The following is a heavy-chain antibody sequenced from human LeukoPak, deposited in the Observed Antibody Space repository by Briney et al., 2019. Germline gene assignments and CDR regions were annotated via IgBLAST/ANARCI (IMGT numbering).Heavy chain of an antibody. J-gene: IGHJ4*02. CDR3: ARRSGSYYNY. D-gene: IGHD1-26*01. V-gene: IGHV4-4*09. Sequence: PSETLSLTCTVSGGSISSYYWSWIRQPPGKGLEWIGYIYTSGSTNYNPSLKSRVTISVDTSKNQFSLRLSSVTAADTAVYYCARRSGSYYNYWGQGTLVTVSS. CDR1: GGSISSYY. CDR2: IYTSGST.